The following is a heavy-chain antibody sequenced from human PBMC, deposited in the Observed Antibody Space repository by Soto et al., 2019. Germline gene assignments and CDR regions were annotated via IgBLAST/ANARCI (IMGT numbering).Heavy chain of an antibody. Sequence: QMQVQESGPGLVKPSQTLSLTCTVSGGSISSGHNYWSWIRQPPGKGLEWIGYMYYSGKTYYNPSLRGRLTISVDTLKNQFSLKLSSVTAADTAVYYCARDRRYYFDYWGQGTLVTVSS. CDR2: MYYSGKT. V-gene: IGHV4-30-4*01. CDR1: GGSISSGHNY. CDR3: ARDRRYYFDY. J-gene: IGHJ4*02.